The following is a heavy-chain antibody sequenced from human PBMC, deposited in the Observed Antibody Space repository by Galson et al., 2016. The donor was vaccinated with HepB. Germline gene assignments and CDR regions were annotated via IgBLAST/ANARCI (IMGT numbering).Heavy chain of an antibody. CDR2: IYSGGST. Sequence: SLRLSCAASGFTVSSNYMSWVRQAPGKGLEWVSVIYSGGSTYYADSVKGRFTISRDNSKNTLYLQMNSLRAEDTAVYYCARDYSSPSRYNYFDYWGQGTLVTVSS. V-gene: IGHV3-53*01. CDR3: ARDYSSPSRYNYFDY. D-gene: IGHD6-6*01. CDR1: GFTVSSNY. J-gene: IGHJ4*02.